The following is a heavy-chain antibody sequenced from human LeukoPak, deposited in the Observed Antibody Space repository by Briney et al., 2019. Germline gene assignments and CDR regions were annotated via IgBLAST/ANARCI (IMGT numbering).Heavy chain of an antibody. V-gene: IGHV1-8*01. J-gene: IGHJ6*02. CDR3: ARGIHSGTYRVSHYGMDV. Sequence: ASVKVSCKASGYTFTSYDINWVRQATGQGLEWMGGMNPNSGKTSYAQKFQGRVTMTRNTSISTAYMELSSLRSEDTAVYYCARGIHSGTYRVSHYGMDVCGQGTTVTVSS. D-gene: IGHD1-26*01. CDR2: MNPNSGKT. CDR1: GYTFTSYD.